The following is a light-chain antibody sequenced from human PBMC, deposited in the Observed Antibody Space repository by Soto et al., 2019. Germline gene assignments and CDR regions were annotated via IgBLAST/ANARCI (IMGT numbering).Light chain of an antibody. CDR1: QSVSSY. CDR3: QQRSNWPT. J-gene: IGKJ4*01. Sequence: EIVLTQSPATLSLSPGERDTLSCRASQSVSSYLAWYQQKPGQAPRLLIYDASNRATGIPARFSGSGSGTDFTLTFSSLEPEDFAVYYCQQRSNWPTFGGGTKVDI. CDR2: DAS. V-gene: IGKV3-11*01.